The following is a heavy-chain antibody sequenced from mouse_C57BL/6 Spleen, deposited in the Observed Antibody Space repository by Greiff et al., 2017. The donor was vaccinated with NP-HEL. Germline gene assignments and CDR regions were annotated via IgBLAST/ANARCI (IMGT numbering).Heavy chain of an antibody. V-gene: IGHV1-50*01. CDR2: IDPSDSYT. J-gene: IGHJ1*03. Sequence: VQLQQPGAELVKPGASVKLSCKASGYTFTSYWMQWVKQRPGQGLEWIGEIDPSDSYTYYNQKFKGKATLTVDTSSSTAYMQLSSLTSEDSAVYYCARGDYGSSYRYWYFDVWGTGTTVTVSS. D-gene: IGHD1-1*01. CDR3: ARGDYGSSYRYWYFDV. CDR1: GYTFTSYW.